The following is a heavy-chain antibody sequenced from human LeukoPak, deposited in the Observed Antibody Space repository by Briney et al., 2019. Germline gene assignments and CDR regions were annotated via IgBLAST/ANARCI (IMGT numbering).Heavy chain of an antibody. CDR1: GVSLRGYY. CDR3: ARGSNYVSDYYFDV. J-gene: IGHJ6*03. CDR2: VNHEGDS. Sequence: PSETLSLTCAVYGVSLRGYYWSWIRQSPERGLEWIGAVNHEGDSIYSPSLKSRLTVSVDMSKNQFSLNLRSVTAADTAVYFCARGSNYVSDYYFDVWGKGTTVIVSS. V-gene: IGHV4-34*01. D-gene: IGHD4-11*01.